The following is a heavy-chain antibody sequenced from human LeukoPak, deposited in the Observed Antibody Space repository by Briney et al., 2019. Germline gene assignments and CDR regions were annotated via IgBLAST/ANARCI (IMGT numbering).Heavy chain of an antibody. CDR2: IKQDGSEK. Sequence: GSLRLSCAASGFTFSSYWMSWVRQAPGKGLEWVANIKQDGSEKYYVDSVKGRFTISRDNAKNSLYLQMNSLRAEDTAVYYCAATYYYDSSGYPFDYWGQGTLVTVSS. CDR1: GFTFSSYW. D-gene: IGHD3-22*01. CDR3: AATYYYDSSGYPFDY. J-gene: IGHJ4*02. V-gene: IGHV3-7*01.